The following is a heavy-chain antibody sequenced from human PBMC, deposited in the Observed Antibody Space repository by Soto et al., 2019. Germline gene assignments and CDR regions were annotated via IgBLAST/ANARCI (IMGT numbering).Heavy chain of an antibody. Sequence: EVQLLESGGGLVQPGGSLRLSCAASGFTFSDYAMSWVRQAPGKGLEGVSVISGSRVNTYYADSVKGRFTVSRDNSKNTLYLQMNSLRAEDTAVYYCARPHGYSSSSPAYWGQGALVTVSS. CDR3: ARPHGYSSSSPAY. V-gene: IGHV3-23*01. J-gene: IGHJ4*02. CDR2: ISGSRVNT. CDR1: GFTFSDYA. D-gene: IGHD6-6*01.